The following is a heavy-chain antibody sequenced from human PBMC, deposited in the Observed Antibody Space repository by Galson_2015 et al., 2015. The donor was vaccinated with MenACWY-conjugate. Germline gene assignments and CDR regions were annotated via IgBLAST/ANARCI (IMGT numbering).Heavy chain of an antibody. CDR2: INRDDSTI. CDR1: GFTFSSYW. D-gene: IGHD5-24*01. CDR3: ARDPERGDGYVLDY. Sequence: SLRLSCAASGFTFSSYWMYWVRHAPGKGLVWVAHINRDDSTINYAESVKGRFTISRDNAKNMLYLQMNSLRVEDTAVYYCARDPERGDGYVLDYWGQGTLVTVSS. J-gene: IGHJ4*02. V-gene: IGHV3-74*01.